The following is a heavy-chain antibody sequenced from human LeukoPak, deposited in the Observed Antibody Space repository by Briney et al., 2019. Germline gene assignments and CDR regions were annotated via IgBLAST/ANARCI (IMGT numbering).Heavy chain of an antibody. V-gene: IGHV3-23*01. CDR3: AKGGPSYPCFYGMDV. J-gene: IGHJ6*02. CDR2: LSGRGDST. D-gene: IGHD2-15*01. CDR1: GLTFSTYA. Sequence: GGSLRLSCAASGLTFSTYAMNWVRQAPGKGLEWVSSLSGRGDSTYYADSVKGRFTVSRDNSKNTLYLQMNTLRAEDTAVYYCAKGGPSYPCFYGMDVWGQGTTVTVSS.